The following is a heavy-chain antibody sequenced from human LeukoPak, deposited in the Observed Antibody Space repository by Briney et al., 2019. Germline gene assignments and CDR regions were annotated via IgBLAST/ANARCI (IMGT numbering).Heavy chain of an antibody. V-gene: IGHV3-21*01. CDR2: ISSSSSYI. D-gene: IGHD3-22*01. CDR3: AITLEDSSGYSIDY. CDR1: GFNFSSYS. J-gene: IGHJ4*02. Sequence: GGSLTLSCAASGFNFSSYSMNWVRQAPGKGLEWVSSISSSSSYIYYADSVKGQFTISRDNAKNSLYLQMNSLRAEDTAVYYCAITLEDSSGYSIDYWGQGTLVTVSS.